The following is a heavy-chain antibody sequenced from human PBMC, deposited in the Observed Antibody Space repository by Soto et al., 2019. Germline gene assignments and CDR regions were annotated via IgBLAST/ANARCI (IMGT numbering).Heavy chain of an antibody. CDR3: ARGLGRPTSPYYMDV. D-gene: IGHD2-2*01. Sequence: ASVKVSCKASGGTFSSYAISWVRQAPGQGLEWMGWISAYNGNTNYAQKLQGRVTMTTDTSTSTAYMELRSLRSDDTAVYYCARGLGRPTSPYYMDVWGKGTTVTVSS. CDR1: GGTFSSYA. V-gene: IGHV1-18*01. CDR2: ISAYNGNT. J-gene: IGHJ6*03.